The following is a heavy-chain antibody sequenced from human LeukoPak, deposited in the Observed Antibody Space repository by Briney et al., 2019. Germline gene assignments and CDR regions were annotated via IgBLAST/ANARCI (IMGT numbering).Heavy chain of an antibody. J-gene: IGHJ4*02. D-gene: IGHD2-15*01. Sequence: GRSLRLSCAASGFSFRSFAMHWVRQAPGKGLEWVTLISYDGSNEYYADSVKGRFTISRDNSKNTLYLQMNSLRAEDTAVFYCARDPLGYCSGGSCCPYYFDYWGQGTLVTVSS. CDR2: ISYDGSNE. V-gene: IGHV3-30-3*01. CDR1: GFSFRSFA. CDR3: ARDPLGYCSGGSCCPYYFDY.